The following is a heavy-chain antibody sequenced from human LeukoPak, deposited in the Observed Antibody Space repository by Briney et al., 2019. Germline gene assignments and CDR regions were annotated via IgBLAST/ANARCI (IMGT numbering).Heavy chain of an antibody. CDR1: GFTFSAFA. D-gene: IGHD6-19*01. CDR3: ARGRFSGPDDY. J-gene: IGHJ4*02. Sequence: GGSLRLSCAASGFTFSAFAMSWVRQAPGKGLEWVSVIYSGGATYYADSVRGRFTISRDKSKNMVSLQMTSLGAEDTAVYYCARGRFSGPDDYWGQGTLVTVSS. V-gene: IGHV3-53*01. CDR2: IYSGGAT.